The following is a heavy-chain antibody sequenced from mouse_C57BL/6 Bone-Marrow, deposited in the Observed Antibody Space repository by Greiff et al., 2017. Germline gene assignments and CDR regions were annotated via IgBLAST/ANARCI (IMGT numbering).Heavy chain of an antibody. J-gene: IGHJ2*01. CDR3: ARSDGNYPFDY. CDR1: GYTFTSYW. D-gene: IGHD2-1*01. V-gene: IGHV1-64*01. Sequence: QVQLQQPGAELVKPGASVKLSCKASGYTFTSYWMHWVKQRPGQGLEWIGMIHPNSGSTNYNEKFKSKATLTVDKSSSTAYMKLSSLTSEDSAVYYCARSDGNYPFDYWGQGTTLTVSS. CDR2: IHPNSGST.